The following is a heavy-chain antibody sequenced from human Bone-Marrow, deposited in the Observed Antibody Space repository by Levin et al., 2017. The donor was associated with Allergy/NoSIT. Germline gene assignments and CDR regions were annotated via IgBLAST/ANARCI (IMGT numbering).Heavy chain of an antibody. J-gene: IGHJ4*02. CDR3: ARTSRCTESSCHDYVDQ. CDR1: GMSMSDFD. D-gene: IGHD2-8*02. V-gene: IGHV3-11*01. CDR2: SSHDTDDI. Sequence: GGSLRLSCAGSGMSMSDFDMSWIRQAPGKGLEWLSYSSHDTDDIDYADSVKGRFTVSRDNARNSVFLQMNSLRGEDTAIYYCARTSRCTESSCHDYVDQWGQGTLVTVSS.